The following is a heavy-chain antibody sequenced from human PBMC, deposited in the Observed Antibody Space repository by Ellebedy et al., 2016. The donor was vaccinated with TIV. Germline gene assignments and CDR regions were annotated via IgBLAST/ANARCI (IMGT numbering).Heavy chain of an antibody. CDR3: ARVGGSSSWSDNWFDP. J-gene: IGHJ5*02. V-gene: IGHV1-18*04. CDR1: GYTFTSYG. Sequence: AASVKVSCKASGYTFTSYGISWVRQAPGQGLEWMGWISAYNGNTNYAQKFQGRVTMTTDTSTSTAYMELRSLRSDDTAVYYCARVGGSSSWSDNWFDPWGQGTLVTVSS. D-gene: IGHD6-13*01. CDR2: ISAYNGNT.